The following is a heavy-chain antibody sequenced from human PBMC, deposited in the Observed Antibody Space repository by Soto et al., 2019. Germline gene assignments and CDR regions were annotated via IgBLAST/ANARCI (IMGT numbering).Heavy chain of an antibody. CDR3: AAGWII. V-gene: IGHV1-58*02. J-gene: IGHJ4*02. D-gene: IGHD2-2*03. CDR2: IVVGSGNT. Sequence: QMQLVQSGPEVKKPGTSVKVSCKASGFIFTSSTIQWVRQARGQHLEWIGRIVVGSGNTNFAQKFKERVTITRDMSTSTAYMELGSLSSEDTAVYYCAAGWIIWGQGTLVTVSS. CDR1: GFIFTSST.